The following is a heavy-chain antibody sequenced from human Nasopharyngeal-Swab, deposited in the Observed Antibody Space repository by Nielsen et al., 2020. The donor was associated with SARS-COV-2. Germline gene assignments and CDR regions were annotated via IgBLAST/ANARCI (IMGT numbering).Heavy chain of an antibody. D-gene: IGHD1-26*01. CDR3: ARDGEAIDY. Sequence: SDTLSPTCTLSGGSISSYYWSWIRQPAGKGLEWIGRIYTSGRTNYNPALKSRVTMSVDTSKNQFSLKLSSVTAADTAVYYCARDGEAIDYWGQGTLVTVSS. CDR1: GGSISSYY. CDR2: IYTSGRT. V-gene: IGHV4-4*07. J-gene: IGHJ4*02.